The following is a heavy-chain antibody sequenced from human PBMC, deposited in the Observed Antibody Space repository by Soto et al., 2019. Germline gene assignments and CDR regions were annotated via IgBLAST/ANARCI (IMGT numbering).Heavy chain of an antibody. CDR3: ARSDPQTLNYFDY. J-gene: IGHJ4*02. CDR1: GGTFSSYA. V-gene: IGHV1-69*13. Sequence: SVKVSCKASGGTFSSYAISWLRQAPGQGLEWMGGIIPIFGTANYAQKFQGRVTITADESTSTAYMELSSLRSEDTAVYYCARSDPQTLNYFDYWGQGTLVTVSS. CDR2: IIPIFGTA.